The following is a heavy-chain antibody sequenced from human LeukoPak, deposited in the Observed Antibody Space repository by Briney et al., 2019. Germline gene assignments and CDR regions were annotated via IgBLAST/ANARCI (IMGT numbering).Heavy chain of an antibody. Sequence: PSETLSLTCTVSGGSISSYYWSWIRQPPGKGLEWIGRIYTSGSTNYNPSLKSRVTISVDTSKNQFSLKLSSVTAADTAVYYCASNQGPLTPVTYYYYYMDVWGKGTTVTVSS. CDR2: IYTSGST. CDR3: ASNQGPLTPVTYYYYYMDV. J-gene: IGHJ6*03. D-gene: IGHD4-23*01. V-gene: IGHV4-4*08. CDR1: GGSISSYY.